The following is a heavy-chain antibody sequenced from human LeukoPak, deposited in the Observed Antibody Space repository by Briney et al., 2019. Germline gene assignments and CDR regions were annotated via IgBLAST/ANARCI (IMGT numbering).Heavy chain of an antibody. J-gene: IGHJ4*02. CDR1: GGTFSSFL. CDR2: ISAYNGNT. V-gene: IGHV1-18*01. D-gene: IGHD5-18*01. CDR3: ARDDGVTAMVRIDY. Sequence: ASVKVSCKASGGTFSSFLITWVRQAPGQGLEWMGWISAYNGNTNYAQKLQGRVTMTTDTSTSTAYMELRSLRSDDTAVYYCARDDGVTAMVRIDYWGQGTLVTVSS.